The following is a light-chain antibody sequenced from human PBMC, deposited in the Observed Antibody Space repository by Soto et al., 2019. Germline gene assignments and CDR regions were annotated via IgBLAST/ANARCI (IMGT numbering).Light chain of an antibody. CDR3: AAWDDSLTGWV. Sequence: QLVLTQPPSASGTPGHRVTISCSGSGSSIGSNPVNWYQQLPGTAPKLLIYNTDQRPSGVPDRFSGSRSGTSASLAISGLQSEDEADYYCAAWDDSLTGWVFGGGTQLTVL. J-gene: IGLJ3*02. V-gene: IGLV1-44*01. CDR2: NTD. CDR1: GSSIGSNP.